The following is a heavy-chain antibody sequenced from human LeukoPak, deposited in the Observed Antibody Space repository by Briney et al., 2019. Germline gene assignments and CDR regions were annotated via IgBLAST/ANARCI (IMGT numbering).Heavy chain of an antibody. V-gene: IGHV1-18*04. Sequence: ASVKVSGKASGYTFTSYGISWVRQAPGQGLEWMGWISAYNGNTNYAQKLQGRVTMTTDTSTSTAYMELRSLRSDDTAVYYCARAGGYSYQLTEGGDAFDIWGQGTMVTVSS. CDR2: ISAYNGNT. D-gene: IGHD5-18*01. CDR1: GYTFTSYG. CDR3: ARAGGYSYQLTEGGDAFDI. J-gene: IGHJ3*02.